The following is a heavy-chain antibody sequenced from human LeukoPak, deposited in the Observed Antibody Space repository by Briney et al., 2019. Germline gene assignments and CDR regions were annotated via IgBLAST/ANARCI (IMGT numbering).Heavy chain of an antibody. D-gene: IGHD2-2*01. CDR3: ARGGFVVVPAAAS. CDR1: GFTFSSYS. CDR2: ISSSSSYI. V-gene: IGHV3-21*01. Sequence: GGSLRLSCAASGFTFSSYSMNWVRQAPGKGLEWVSSISSSSSYIYYADSVKGRFTISRDNAKNSLYLQMNSLRAEDTAVYYCARGGFVVVPAAASWGQGTLVTVSS. J-gene: IGHJ4*02.